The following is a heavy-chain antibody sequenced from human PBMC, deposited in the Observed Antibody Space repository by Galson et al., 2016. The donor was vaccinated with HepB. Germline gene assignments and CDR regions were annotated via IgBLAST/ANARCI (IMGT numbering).Heavy chain of an antibody. CDR2: ISRSDGGT. V-gene: IGHV3-23*01. CDR3: AKVGGGAN. J-gene: IGHJ4*02. D-gene: IGHD4-23*01. Sequence: SLRLSCADYGFIFSDYAMSWVRQAPGKGLEWVSAISRSDGGTYYADSVKGRFTISRDNSKSSLYLQMNNLRAEDTAVYYCAKVGGGANWGQGTLVTVSS. CDR1: GFIFSDYA.